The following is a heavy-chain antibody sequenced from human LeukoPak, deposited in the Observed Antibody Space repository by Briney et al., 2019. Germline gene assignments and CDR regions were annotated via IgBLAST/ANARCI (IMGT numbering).Heavy chain of an antibody. V-gene: IGHV3-48*03. CDR1: GFTFSSYE. D-gene: IGHD3-9*01. CDR2: ISSSGSTI. Sequence: PGGSLRLSCAASGFTFSSYEMNWVRQAPGKGLEWVSYISSSGSTIYYADSVEGRFTISRDNAKNSLYLQMNSLRAEDTAVYYCARLLRYFDWPPRPYYYMDVWGKGTTVTVSS. CDR3: ARLLRYFDWPPRPYYYMDV. J-gene: IGHJ6*03.